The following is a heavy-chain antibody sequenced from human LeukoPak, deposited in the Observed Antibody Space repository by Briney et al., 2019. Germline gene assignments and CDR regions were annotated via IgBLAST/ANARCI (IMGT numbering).Heavy chain of an antibody. CDR3: AKAPVTSCRGAYCYPFDS. D-gene: IGHD2-21*01. CDR1: GFSFSNHG. J-gene: IGHJ4*02. CDR2: VSPPGGGT. Sequence: GGSLRLSCAAPGFSFSNHGMNWVRQAPGKGLEWLSGVSPPGGGTYYADSVKGRFTISRDDSKNTLSLQMNSLRAEDAAVYFCAKAPVTSCRGAYCYPFDSWGQGTLVTVSS. V-gene: IGHV3-23*01.